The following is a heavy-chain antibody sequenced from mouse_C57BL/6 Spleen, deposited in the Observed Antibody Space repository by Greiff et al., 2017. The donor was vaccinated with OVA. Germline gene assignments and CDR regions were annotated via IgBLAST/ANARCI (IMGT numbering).Heavy chain of an antibody. CDR3: ARDDYYGSSLDY. V-gene: IGHV1-82*01. Sequence: SGPELVKPGASVKISCKASGYAFSSSWMNWVKQRPGKGLEWIGRIYPGDGDTNYNGKFKGKATLTADKSSSTAYMQLSSLTSEDSAVYFCARDDYYGSSLDYWGQGTTLTVSS. D-gene: IGHD1-1*01. CDR2: IYPGDGDT. J-gene: IGHJ2*01. CDR1: GYAFSSSW.